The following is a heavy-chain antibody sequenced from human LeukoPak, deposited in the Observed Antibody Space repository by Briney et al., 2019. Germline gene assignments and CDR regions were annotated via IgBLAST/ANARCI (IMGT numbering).Heavy chain of an antibody. CDR3: ARGDVGMATGYY. Sequence: GGPLRLSCAASGFTFSSYSMNWVRQAPGKGLEWVSSISSSSSYIYYADSVKGRFTISRDNAKNSLYLQMNSLRAEDTAVYYCARGDVGMATGYYWGQGTLVTVSS. CDR2: ISSSSSYI. CDR1: GFTFSSYS. V-gene: IGHV3-21*01. J-gene: IGHJ4*02. D-gene: IGHD5-24*01.